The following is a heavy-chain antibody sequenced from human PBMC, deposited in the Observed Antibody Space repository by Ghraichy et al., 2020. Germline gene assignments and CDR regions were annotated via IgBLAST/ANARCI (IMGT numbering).Heavy chain of an antibody. CDR3: ARGGRSLTTVTTDAFDI. V-gene: IGHV1-2*02. CDR1: GYTFTRYY. Sequence: ASVKVSCKASGYTFTRYYMHWVRQAPGQGLEWMGWINPNSGDTNYAQKFQGRVTMTRDTSISTAYMELSRLRSDDTAVYYCARGGRSLTTVTTDAFDIWGQGTTVTVSS. D-gene: IGHD4-17*01. CDR2: INPNSGDT. J-gene: IGHJ3*02.